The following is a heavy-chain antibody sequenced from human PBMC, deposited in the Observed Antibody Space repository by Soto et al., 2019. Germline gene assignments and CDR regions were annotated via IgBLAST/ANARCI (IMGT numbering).Heavy chain of an antibody. CDR1: GGSFSGYY. V-gene: IGHV4-34*01. J-gene: IGHJ6*02. CDR2: INHSGST. Sequence: QVQLQQWGAGLLKPSETLSLTCAVYGGSFSGYYWSWIRQPPGKGLEWIGEINHSGSTNYNPSLKSRVTISVDTSKTQFSLKLSSVTAADTAVYYCARVGIVVVPAAIWSYYYYGMDVWGQGTTVTVSS. D-gene: IGHD2-2*01. CDR3: ARVGIVVVPAAIWSYYYYGMDV.